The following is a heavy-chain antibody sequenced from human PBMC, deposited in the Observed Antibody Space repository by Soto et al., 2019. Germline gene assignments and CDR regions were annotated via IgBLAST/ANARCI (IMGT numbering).Heavy chain of an antibody. Sequence: SETLSLTCTVSGGSVSSGSYYWSWIRQPPGKGLEWIGYIHYSGSIYNPSLKSRVTISLDTSKNQFSLKLTSVTAADTAVYYCARGDVYIDYWGQGTLVTVSS. J-gene: IGHJ4*02. D-gene: IGHD2-21*02. CDR3: ARGDVYIDY. CDR2: IHYSGS. CDR1: GGSVSSGSYY. V-gene: IGHV4-61*01.